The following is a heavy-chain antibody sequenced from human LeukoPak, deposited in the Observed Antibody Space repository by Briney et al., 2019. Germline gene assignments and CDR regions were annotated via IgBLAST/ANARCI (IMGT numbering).Heavy chain of an antibody. CDR2: INHSGST. Sequence: KPSETLSLICSVSSYSINSNYYWGWIRQSPGKGLEWIGEINHSGSTNYNPSLKSRVTISVDTSKNQFSLKLSSVTAADTAVYYCARARIVVVPAAVNWFDPWGQGTLVTVSS. CDR3: ARARIVVVPAAVNWFDP. J-gene: IGHJ5*02. V-gene: IGHV4-38-2*02. D-gene: IGHD2-2*01. CDR1: SYSINSNYY.